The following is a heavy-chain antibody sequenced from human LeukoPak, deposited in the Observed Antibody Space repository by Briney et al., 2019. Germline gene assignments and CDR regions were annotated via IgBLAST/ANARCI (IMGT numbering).Heavy chain of an antibody. CDR2: IYYSGST. J-gene: IGHJ3*02. CDR1: GGSISSGGYY. V-gene: IGHV4-31*03. Sequence: SQTLSLTCTVSGGSISSGGYYWSWIRQHPGKGPEGIGYIYYSGSTYYNPSLKSRVTISVDTSKNQFSLKLSSVTAADTAVYYCARVRTSYCSSTSCHGPFDIWGQGTTVTVSS. CDR3: ARVRTSYCSSTSCHGPFDI. D-gene: IGHD2-2*01.